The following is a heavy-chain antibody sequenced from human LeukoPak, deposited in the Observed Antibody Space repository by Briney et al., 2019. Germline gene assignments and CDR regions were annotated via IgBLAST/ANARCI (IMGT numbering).Heavy chain of an antibody. CDR3: ARADDYGDYFDC. D-gene: IGHD4-17*01. Sequence: GGSLRLSCAASGFTFSSYSMTWVRQAPGKGLEWVSSISSSSSYIYYADSVKGRFTISRDNAKNSLYLQMNSLRAEDTAVYYCARADDYGDYFDCWGQGTLVTVSS. J-gene: IGHJ4*02. CDR1: GFTFSSYS. V-gene: IGHV3-21*04. CDR2: ISSSSSYI.